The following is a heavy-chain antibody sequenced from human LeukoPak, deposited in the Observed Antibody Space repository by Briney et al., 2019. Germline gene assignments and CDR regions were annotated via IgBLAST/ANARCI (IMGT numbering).Heavy chain of an antibody. CDR1: GFTFSSYA. J-gene: IGHJ1*01. CDR2: ISGSGGST. CDR3: ASHPYYSNWYPYFRH. D-gene: IGHD6-13*01. V-gene: IGHV3-23*01. Sequence: GGSLRLSCAASGFTFSSYAMSWVRQPPGKGLELVSTISGSGGSTYYANSVKGRFTISRDNAKNSLYLQMHSLRAEDTAVYYCASHPYYSNWYPYFRHWGQGTLVTVSS.